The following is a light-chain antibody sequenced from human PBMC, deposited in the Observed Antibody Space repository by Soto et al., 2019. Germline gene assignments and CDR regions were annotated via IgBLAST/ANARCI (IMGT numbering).Light chain of an antibody. CDR3: SSYTSSSTLG. CDR2: DVT. CDR1: NSDIGGYNF. V-gene: IGLV2-14*01. J-gene: IGLJ1*01. Sequence: QSALTQPAFVSGSPGQSITISGTGTNSDIGGYNFVSWYQQHPGKVPKLMIYDVTNRPSGVSDRFSGSKSGNTASLTISGLQAEDEADYYCSSYTSSSTLGFGTGTKLTVL.